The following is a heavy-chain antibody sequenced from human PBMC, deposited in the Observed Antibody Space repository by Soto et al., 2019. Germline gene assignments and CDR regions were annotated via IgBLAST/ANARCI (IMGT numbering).Heavy chain of an antibody. V-gene: IGHV1-69*02. CDR2: IIPILGIA. Sequence: ASVKVSCKASGGTFSSYTISWVRQAPGQGLEWMGRIIPILGIANYAQKFQGRVTITADKSTSTAYMELSSLRSEDTAVYYCARGFRVAATRWWFDPWGQGTLVTVSS. J-gene: IGHJ5*02. CDR1: GGTFSSYT. D-gene: IGHD2-15*01. CDR3: ARGFRVAATRWWFDP.